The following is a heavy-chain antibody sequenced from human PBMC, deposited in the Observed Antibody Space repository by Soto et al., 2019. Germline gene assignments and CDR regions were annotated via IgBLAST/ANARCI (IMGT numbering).Heavy chain of an antibody. Sequence: GESLKISCKGSGYSFTSYWIGWVRQMPGKGLEWMGILYPGDSYTRYSPTFQGQVTISADKSFSAPYLQWSSPEASDAEMYYCARQEIVGATGYCYDGMDVWGQGTTVTVSS. J-gene: IGHJ6*02. CDR3: ARQEIVGATGYCYDGMDV. V-gene: IGHV5-51*01. CDR1: GYSFTSYW. CDR2: LYPGDSYT. D-gene: IGHD1-26*01.